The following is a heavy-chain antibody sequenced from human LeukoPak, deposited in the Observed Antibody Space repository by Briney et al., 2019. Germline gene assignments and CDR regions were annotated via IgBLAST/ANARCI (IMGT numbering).Heavy chain of an antibody. Sequence: GGSLRLSCTVSGFTFSDHWMHWVRQAPGKGLVWVSRIERDGTTTTYGDSVKGRFTIRRDNAKNTLYLQMNSLRVDDTAVYYCVRCRQRVGSTDGAFDSWGHGTMVTVAS. V-gene: IGHV3-74*01. CDR3: VRCRQRVGSTDGAFDS. J-gene: IGHJ3*02. CDR2: IERDGTTT. D-gene: IGHD1-26*01. CDR1: GFTFSDHW.